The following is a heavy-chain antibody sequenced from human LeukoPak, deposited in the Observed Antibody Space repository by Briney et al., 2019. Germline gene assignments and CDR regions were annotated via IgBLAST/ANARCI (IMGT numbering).Heavy chain of an antibody. V-gene: IGHV4-59*08. CDR3: ARHGHDSGNFEAHFDY. J-gene: IGHJ4*02. D-gene: IGHD3-22*01. CDR1: GGSISGYY. Sequence: SETLSLTCTVSGGSISGYYWSWIRQSPGKGLEWIGYTNYGGTTNYNPSLKSRVAMSVDTSKNQFSLNLSSVTAADTAVYYCARHGHDSGNFEAHFDYWGQGTLVTVSS. CDR2: TNYGGTT.